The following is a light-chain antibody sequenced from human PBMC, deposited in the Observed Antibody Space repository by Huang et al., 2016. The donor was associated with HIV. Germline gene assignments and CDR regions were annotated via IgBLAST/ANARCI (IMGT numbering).Light chain of an antibody. V-gene: IGKV3-15*01. CDR2: SAS. Sequence: EVVLTQSPGTLSVSPGERATLSCRASQSISSNLAWYQCKPGQAPRLLLFSASTRATDIPARFSGSGSGTEFTLTISSLQSEDFAVYYCQQYDNWPPLTFGGGTRVEIK. CDR1: QSISSN. J-gene: IGKJ4*01. CDR3: QQYDNWPPLT.